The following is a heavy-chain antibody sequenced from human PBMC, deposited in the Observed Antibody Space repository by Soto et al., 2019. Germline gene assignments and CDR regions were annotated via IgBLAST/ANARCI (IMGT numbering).Heavy chain of an antibody. J-gene: IGHJ5*02. Sequence: PSETLSLTCTVSGDSISTPNWWNWVRQPPGKGLEWIAEIDHSGRTKYNPSLKSRVTISVDTSKNQFSLRLTSVTAADTAVYYCARWGNNALGNCFDPWGQGTLVTVSS. CDR1: GDSISTPNW. V-gene: IGHV4-4*02. CDR2: IDHSGRT. CDR3: ARWGNNALGNCFDP. D-gene: IGHD3-16*01.